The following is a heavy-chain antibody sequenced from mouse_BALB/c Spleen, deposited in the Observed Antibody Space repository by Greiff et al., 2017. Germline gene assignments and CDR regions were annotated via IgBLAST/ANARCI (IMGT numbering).Heavy chain of an antibody. V-gene: IGHV14-3*02. CDR3: ARRDYYGSSFAY. CDR1: GFNIKDTY. Sequence: EVQLQQSGAELVKPGASVKLSCTASGFNIKDTYMHWVKQRPEQGLEWIGRIDPANGNTKYDPKFQGKATITADTSSNTAYLQLSSLTSEDTAVYYCARRDYYGSSFAYWGQGTLVTVSA. CDR2: IDPANGNT. D-gene: IGHD1-1*01. J-gene: IGHJ3*01.